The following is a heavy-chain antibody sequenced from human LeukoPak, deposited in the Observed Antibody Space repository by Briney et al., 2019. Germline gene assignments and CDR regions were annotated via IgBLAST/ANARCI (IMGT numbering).Heavy chain of an antibody. Sequence: PGGSLRLSCAASGFPFTSGITFSDYYMSWIRQAPGKGLEWVSYISSTSAYTSYADSVKGRFTISRDNANNSLFLQMNGLRAEDTAIYYCARGGTGAFDYWGQGTLVTVSS. J-gene: IGHJ4*02. CDR2: ISSTSAYT. CDR3: ARGGTGAFDY. V-gene: IGHV3-11*06. CDR1: GFPFTSGITFSDYY. D-gene: IGHD2-8*02.